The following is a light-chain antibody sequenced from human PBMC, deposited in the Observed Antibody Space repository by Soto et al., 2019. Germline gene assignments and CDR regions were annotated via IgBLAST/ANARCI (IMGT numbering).Light chain of an antibody. CDR3: SSYAGSNTPYV. V-gene: IGLV2-8*01. J-gene: IGLJ1*01. CDR1: SSDVGGYNY. Sequence: QSALTQPPSASGSPGQPVTISCTGTSSDVGGYNYVSWYQQHPGKAPKLIIFEVSKRPSGVPDRFSGSKSGNTASLTVSGLQAEDEADYYCSSYAGSNTPYVFGTGTKLTVL. CDR2: EVS.